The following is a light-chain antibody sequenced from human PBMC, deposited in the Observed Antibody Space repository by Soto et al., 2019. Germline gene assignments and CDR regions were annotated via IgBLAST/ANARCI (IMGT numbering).Light chain of an antibody. J-gene: IGKJ1*01. CDR1: QSILYSSNNKNY. V-gene: IGKV4-1*01. CDR2: WAS. CDR3: QQYYSTPWT. Sequence: DIVMTQSPDSLAVSLGERATINCKSSQSILYSSNNKNYLAWYQQKAGQPPMLLIYWASTRESGVPDRFSGSGSGTDFTLTISSLQAEDVAVYYCQQYYSTPWTFGQGTKVEIK.